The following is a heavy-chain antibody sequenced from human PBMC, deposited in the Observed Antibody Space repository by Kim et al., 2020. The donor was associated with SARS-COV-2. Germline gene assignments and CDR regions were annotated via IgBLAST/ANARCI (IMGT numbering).Heavy chain of an antibody. CDR2: IKSKTDGGTT. Sequence: GGSLRLSCAASGFTFTNAWLSWVRQAPGKGLEWVGRIKSKTDGGTTDYAAPVKGRFTISRDDSKNTLFLQMNSLKTDDTAVYYCAREKRHYDIWNSFASGVDSWGQGTLVTVSS. V-gene: IGHV3-15*01. D-gene: IGHD3-3*01. J-gene: IGHJ4*02. CDR3: AREKRHYDIWNSFASGVDS. CDR1: GFTFTNAW.